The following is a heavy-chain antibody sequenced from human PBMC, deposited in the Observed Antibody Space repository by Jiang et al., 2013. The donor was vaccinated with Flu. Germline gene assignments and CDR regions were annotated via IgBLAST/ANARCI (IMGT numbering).Heavy chain of an antibody. CDR2: IYHSGST. Sequence: GSGLVKPSETLSLTCAVSGYSISSGYYWGWIRQPPGKGLEWIGSIYHSGSTYYNPSLKSRVTISVDTSKNQFSLKLSSVTAADTAVYYCARLLHQAAFDIVGPRDNGHRLF. CDR3: ARLLHQAAFDI. CDR1: GYSISSGYY. J-gene: IGHJ3*02. V-gene: IGHV4-38-2*01.